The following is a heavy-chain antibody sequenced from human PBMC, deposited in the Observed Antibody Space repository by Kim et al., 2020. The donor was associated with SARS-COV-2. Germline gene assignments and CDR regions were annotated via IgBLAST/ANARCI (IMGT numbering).Heavy chain of an antibody. D-gene: IGHD6-19*01. J-gene: IGHJ4*02. Sequence: ESVKGRFTISRDNSKNTLYLQMNSLRAEDTAVYYCAKDLGQWLALTKFDYWGQGTLVTVSS. CDR3: AKDLGQWLALTKFDY. V-gene: IGHV3-23*01.